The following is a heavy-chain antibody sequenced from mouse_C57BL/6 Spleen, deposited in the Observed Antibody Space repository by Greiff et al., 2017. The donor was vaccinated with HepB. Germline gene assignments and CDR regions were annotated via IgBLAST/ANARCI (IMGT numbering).Heavy chain of an antibody. CDR1: GYTFTSYW. Sequence: VQLQQPGAELVKPGASVKMSCKASGYTFTSYWITWVKQRPGQGLEWIGDIYPGSGSTNYNEKFKSKATLTVDTSSSPAYMQLSSLTAEDSAVYYCARDYDWDYAMDYWGQGTSVTVSS. V-gene: IGHV1-55*01. D-gene: IGHD2-4*01. CDR2: IYPGSGST. J-gene: IGHJ4*01. CDR3: ARDYDWDYAMDY.